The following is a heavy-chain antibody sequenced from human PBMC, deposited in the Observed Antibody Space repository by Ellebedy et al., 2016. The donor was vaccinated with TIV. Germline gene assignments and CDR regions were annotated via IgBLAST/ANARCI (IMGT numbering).Heavy chain of an antibody. CDR2: IYPGDFGT. D-gene: IGHD3-10*01. V-gene: IGHV1-46*01. CDR3: VRESVRGSDSSFDS. J-gene: IGHJ4*02. CDR1: GYTFTTNF. Sequence: AASVKVSCKASGYTFTTNFLHWVRQTPGQGLEWLALIYPGDFGTAYSPKFQCRVVITSDTSTSTVYMDLTNLRSDDTAIYYCVRESVRGSDSSFDSWGQGTLVTVSS.